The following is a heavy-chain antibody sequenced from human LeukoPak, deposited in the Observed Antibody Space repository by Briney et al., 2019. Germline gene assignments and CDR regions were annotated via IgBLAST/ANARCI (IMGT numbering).Heavy chain of an antibody. CDR1: GGTFSSYA. D-gene: IGHD2-21*02. J-gene: IGHJ6*03. V-gene: IGHV1-69*05. CDR2: IIPIFGTA. CDR3: ATRGREVTPAYYYMDV. Sequence: GSSVKVSCKASGGTFSSYAISWVRQAPGQGLEWMGGIIPIFGTANYAQKFQGRVTITTDESTSTAYMELSSLRSEDTAVYYCATRGREVTPAYYYMDVWGKGTTVTVSS.